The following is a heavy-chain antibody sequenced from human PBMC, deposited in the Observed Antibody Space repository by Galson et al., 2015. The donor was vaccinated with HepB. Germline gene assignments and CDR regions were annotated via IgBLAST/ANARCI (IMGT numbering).Heavy chain of an antibody. CDR2: ISSSSSYI. CDR1: GFTFSSYS. J-gene: IGHJ6*02. V-gene: IGHV3-21*01. CDR3: ARDGGFGDFGVVIKGDYYYYGMDV. D-gene: IGHD3-3*01. Sequence: SLRLSCAASGFTFSSYSMNWVRQAPGKGLEWVSSISSSSSYIYYADSVKGRFTISRDNAKNSLYLQMNSLRAEDTAVYYCARDGGFGDFGVVIKGDYYYYGMDVWGQGTTVTVSS.